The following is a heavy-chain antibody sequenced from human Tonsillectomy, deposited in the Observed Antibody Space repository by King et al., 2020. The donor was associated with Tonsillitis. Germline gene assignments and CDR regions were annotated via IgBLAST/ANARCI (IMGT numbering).Heavy chain of an antibody. CDR3: ARAPRPGGQSDS. V-gene: IGHV1-2*02. J-gene: IGHJ4*02. D-gene: IGHD2-15*01. Sequence: VQLVESGAAVKKPGASVTVSCEASGYTFSDYYINWVRQAPGQGLEWMAWFDPKTGATNYVQRFLGRISMTRDTSTNTAYMELKSLRSNDTAVYYCARAPRPGGQSDSWGQGTLVTVSS. CDR2: FDPKTGAT. CDR1: GYTFSDYY.